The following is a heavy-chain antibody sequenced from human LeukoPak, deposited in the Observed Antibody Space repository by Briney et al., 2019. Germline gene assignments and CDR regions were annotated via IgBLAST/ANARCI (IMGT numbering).Heavy chain of an antibody. Sequence: GGSLRLSCAASGFTFSSYGMHWVRQAPGKGLEGVAVISYDGSNKYYADSVKGRFTISRDNSKNTLYLQMNSLRAEDTAVYYCAKDRHYYDSSGDNLFDYWGQGTLVTVSS. CDR3: AKDRHYYDSSGDNLFDY. V-gene: IGHV3-30*18. D-gene: IGHD3-22*01. CDR2: ISYDGSNK. J-gene: IGHJ4*02. CDR1: GFTFSSYG.